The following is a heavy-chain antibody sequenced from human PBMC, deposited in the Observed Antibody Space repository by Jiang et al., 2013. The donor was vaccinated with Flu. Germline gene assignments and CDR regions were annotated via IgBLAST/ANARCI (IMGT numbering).Heavy chain of an antibody. CDR1: GGSISSYY. D-gene: IGHD5-12*01. J-gene: IGHJ4*02. CDR3: ARAPYGGYADY. V-gene: IGHV4-59*01. Sequence: GPGLVKPSETLSLTCTVSGGSISSYYWSWIRQPPGKGLEWIGYIYYSGSTNYNPSLKSRVTISVDTSKNQFSLKLSSVTAADTAVYYCARAPYGGYADYWGQGTLVTVSS. CDR2: IYYSGST.